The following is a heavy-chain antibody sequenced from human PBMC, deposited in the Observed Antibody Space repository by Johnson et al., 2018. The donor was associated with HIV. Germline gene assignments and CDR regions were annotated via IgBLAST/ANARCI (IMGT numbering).Heavy chain of an antibody. Sequence: VQLVESGGGVVQPGRSLRLSCAASGFTFSSYAMSWVRQAPGKGLEWVSAISGSGSIIYYADSVTGRFTISRDNSKNTLYLQMNSLRAEDTAVYYCARVPGGAARAGGGAFDIWGQGTMVTVSS. J-gene: IGHJ3*02. CDR2: ISGSGSII. CDR1: GFTFSSYA. CDR3: ARVPGGAARAGGGAFDI. D-gene: IGHD6-6*01. V-gene: IGHV3-23*04.